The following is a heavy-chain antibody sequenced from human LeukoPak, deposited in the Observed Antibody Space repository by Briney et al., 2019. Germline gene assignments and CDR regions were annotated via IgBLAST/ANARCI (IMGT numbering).Heavy chain of an antibody. Sequence: SETLSLTCTVSGGSISSSSYYWGWIRQPPGKGLEWIGSIYYSGSTYYNPPLKSRVTISVDTSKNQFSLKLSSVTAADTAVYYCARHWWELRLYWFDPWGQGTLVTVSS. D-gene: IGHD1-26*01. V-gene: IGHV4-39*01. CDR3: ARHWWELRLYWFDP. CDR2: IYYSGST. J-gene: IGHJ5*02. CDR1: GGSISSSSYY.